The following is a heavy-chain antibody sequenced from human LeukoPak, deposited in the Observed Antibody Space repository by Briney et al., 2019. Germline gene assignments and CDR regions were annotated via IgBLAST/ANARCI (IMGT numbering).Heavy chain of an antibody. CDR3: ASSYSGDYFDY. CDR2: ISSSGSTI. CDR1: GFTFSSYE. D-gene: IGHD1-26*01. Sequence: PGGSLRLSCAASGFTFSSYEMNWASQAPGKGLESVSYISSSGSTIYYADSVKSRFTISRDNAKNSLYLQMNSLRAEDTAVYYCASSYSGDYFDYWGQGTLVTVSS. V-gene: IGHV3-48*03. J-gene: IGHJ4*02.